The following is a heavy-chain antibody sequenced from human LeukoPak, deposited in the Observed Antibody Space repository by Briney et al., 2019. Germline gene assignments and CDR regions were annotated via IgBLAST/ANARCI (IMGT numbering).Heavy chain of an antibody. Sequence: SETLSLTCTVSGGSISSNNYYWNWIRQPPGQGLEWIASIYYTGSTCYNPSLKSRVTISADTSKNQFSLKLSSVTAADTAVYYCAREVWDYGPSFYYYYMDVWGKGTTVTVSS. CDR3: AREVWDYGPSFYYYYMDV. CDR1: GGSISSNNYY. V-gene: IGHV4-39*07. D-gene: IGHD4-17*01. J-gene: IGHJ6*03. CDR2: IYYTGST.